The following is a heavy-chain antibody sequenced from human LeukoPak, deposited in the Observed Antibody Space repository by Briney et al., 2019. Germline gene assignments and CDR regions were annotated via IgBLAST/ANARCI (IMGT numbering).Heavy chain of an antibody. CDR2: ISSSGGST. J-gene: IGHJ4*02. V-gene: IGHV3-23*01. CDR1: GFTFNSYA. Sequence: WGSLRLSCGASGFTFNSYAMSWVRQTPGKGLEWVSGISSSGGSTYYADSVKGRFTISRDNSKNTLYLQMNSLRAEDTAVYYCAKRLAPRGSSSWYYFDYWGQGTLVTVSS. D-gene: IGHD6-13*01. CDR3: AKRLAPRGSSSWYYFDY.